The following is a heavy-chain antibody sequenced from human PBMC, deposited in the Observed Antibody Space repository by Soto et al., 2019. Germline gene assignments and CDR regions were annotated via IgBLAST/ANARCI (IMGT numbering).Heavy chain of an antibody. CDR2: INANNGDT. J-gene: IGHJ4*02. V-gene: IGHV1-18*04. D-gene: IGHD1-26*01. CDR1: GYTFTSYG. Sequence: QVQLVQSGPELKKPGASVKVSCKASGYTFTSYGNSWVRQAPGQGLEWMGRINANNGDTDYRQKFQGRITMTADASTDTVYMDLRNLTTDDTGVYYCSRFGAYGSHWGQGTQITVSS. CDR3: SRFGAYGSH.